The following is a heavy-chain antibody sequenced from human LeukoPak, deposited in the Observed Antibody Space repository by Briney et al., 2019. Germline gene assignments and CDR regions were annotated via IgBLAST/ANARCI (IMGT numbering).Heavy chain of an antibody. CDR2: ISGSGGST. CDR1: GFTFSSYA. CDR3: AKPGAAAGLYNWFDP. Sequence: PGGSLRLSCAASGFTFSSYAMSWVRQAPGKGLEWVSAISGSGGSTYYADSVKGRFTISRDNSKNTLYLQMNSLRAEDTAVYYCAKPGAAAGLYNWFDPWGQGTLATVSS. J-gene: IGHJ5*02. D-gene: IGHD6-13*01. V-gene: IGHV3-23*01.